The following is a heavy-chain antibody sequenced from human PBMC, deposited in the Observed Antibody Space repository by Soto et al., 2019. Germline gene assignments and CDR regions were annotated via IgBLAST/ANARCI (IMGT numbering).Heavy chain of an antibody. CDR3: AKLAGYCRGNSCHGDYAMDV. D-gene: IGHD2-2*01. V-gene: IGHV4-39*01. CDR1: GGSISSKSYS. CDR2: FYYSENT. J-gene: IGHJ6*02. Sequence: QLQLQESGPGLLKPSETLSLTCSVSGGSISSKSYSWGWIRQPPGKGLEWIGTFYYSENTYYNPSLNGRVTISVDTSKNQFSLKLSSVTAADTAVYYCAKLAGYCRGNSCHGDYAMDVWGQGTTVTVSS.